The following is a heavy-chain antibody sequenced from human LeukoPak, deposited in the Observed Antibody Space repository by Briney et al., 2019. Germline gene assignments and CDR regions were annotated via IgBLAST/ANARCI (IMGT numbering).Heavy chain of an antibody. CDR3: ARSDTAMVLDY. CDR1: GFTFSSYA. V-gene: IGHV3-30-3*01. Sequence: PGGSLRLSCAASGFTFSSYAMHWVRQAPGKGLEWVAVISYDGSNIYYADSVKGRFTISRDNSKNTLYLQMNSLRAEDTAVYYCARSDTAMVLDYWGQGTLVTVSS. D-gene: IGHD5-18*01. J-gene: IGHJ4*02. CDR2: ISYDGSNI.